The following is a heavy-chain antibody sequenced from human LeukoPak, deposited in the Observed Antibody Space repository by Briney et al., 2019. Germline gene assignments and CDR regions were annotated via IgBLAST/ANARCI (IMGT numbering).Heavy chain of an antibody. CDR1: GGTFSSYA. CDR2: IIPIFGTA. CDR3: ARVAGYSSSWYLG. V-gene: IGHV1-69*13. J-gene: IGHJ4*02. D-gene: IGHD6-13*01. Sequence: SVKFSCKASGGTFSSYAISWVRQAPGQGLEWMGGIIPIFGTANYAQKFQGRVTITADESTSTAYMELSSLRSEDTAVYYCARVAGYSSSWYLGWGQGTLVTVSS.